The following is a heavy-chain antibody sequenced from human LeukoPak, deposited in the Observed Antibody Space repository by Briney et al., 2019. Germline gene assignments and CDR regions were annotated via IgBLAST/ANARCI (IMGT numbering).Heavy chain of an antibody. Sequence: PGGSLRLSCAASGFTFSNAWMSWVRQAPGKGLEWVGRIKSKTDGETRDYAAPVKGRFTISRDDSKNRLYLQMNSLKYEDTAVYYCTADVSDSSGYCHDYWGQGTLVTVPS. J-gene: IGHJ4*02. D-gene: IGHD3-22*01. CDR1: GFTFSNAW. V-gene: IGHV3-15*01. CDR3: TADVSDSSGYCHDY. CDR2: IKSKTDGETR.